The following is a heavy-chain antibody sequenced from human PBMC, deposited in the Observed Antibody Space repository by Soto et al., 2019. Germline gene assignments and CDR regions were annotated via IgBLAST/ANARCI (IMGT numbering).Heavy chain of an antibody. V-gene: IGHV4-39*01. J-gene: IGHJ6*02. CDR3: ASPYGTTGGSV. CDR1: GGSISSSSYY. CDR2: IYYSGST. Sequence: QPQLQESGPGLVKPSETLSLTCTVSGGSISSSSYYWGWIRQPPGKGLEWIGSIYYSGSTYYNPSLKSRVTISVDTSKNQFSLKLSSVTAADTAVYYCASPYGTTGGSVWGQGTTVTVSS. D-gene: IGHD1-1*01.